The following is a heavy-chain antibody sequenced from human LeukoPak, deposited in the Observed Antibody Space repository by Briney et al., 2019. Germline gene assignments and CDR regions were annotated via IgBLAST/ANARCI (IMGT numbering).Heavy chain of an antibody. D-gene: IGHD2-21*02. CDR1: GYTFTAYY. CDR3: ARVVGIVVVTAVGY. CDR2: INPKSGGT. Sequence: ASVKVSSKASGYTFTAYYMHWVRQAPGQGLEWMGWINPKSGGTNYAQKFQGRVTMTRDTSISTAYMELSRLRSDDTAVYYCARVVGIVVVTAVGYWGQGTLVTVSS. J-gene: IGHJ4*02. V-gene: IGHV1-2*02.